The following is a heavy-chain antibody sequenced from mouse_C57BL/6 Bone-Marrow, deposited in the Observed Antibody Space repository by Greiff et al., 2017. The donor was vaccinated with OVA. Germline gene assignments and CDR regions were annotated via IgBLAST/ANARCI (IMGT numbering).Heavy chain of an antibody. J-gene: IGHJ1*03. D-gene: IGHD1-1*01. V-gene: IGHV1-26*01. Sequence: EVQLQQSGPELVKPGASVKISCKASGYTFTDYYMNWVKQSHGKSLEWIGDINPNNGGTSYNQKFKGKATLTVDKSSSTAYMELRSLTSEDSAVYYCARKRGRGSSYGYFDVWGTGTTVTVSS. CDR1: GYTFTDYY. CDR3: ARKRGRGSSYGYFDV. CDR2: INPNNGGT.